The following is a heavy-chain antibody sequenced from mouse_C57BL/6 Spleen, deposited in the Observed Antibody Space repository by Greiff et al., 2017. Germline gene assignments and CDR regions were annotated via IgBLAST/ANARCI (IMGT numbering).Heavy chain of an antibody. CDR2: IDPSDSYT. D-gene: IGHD1-1*01. J-gene: IGHJ4*01. V-gene: IGHV1-59*01. Sequence: VQLQQPGAELVRPGTSVKLSCKASGYTFTSYWMHWVKQRPGQGLEWIGVIDPSDSYTNYNQKFKGKATLTVDTSSSTAYMQLSSLTAEDSAVYYCARRATVVGMDDWGQGTSVTVSS. CDR1: GYTFTSYW. CDR3: ARRATVVGMDD.